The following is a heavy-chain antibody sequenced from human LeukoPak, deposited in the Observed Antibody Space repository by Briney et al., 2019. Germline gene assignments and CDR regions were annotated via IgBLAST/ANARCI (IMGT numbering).Heavy chain of an antibody. D-gene: IGHD2-2*02. CDR1: GGSFSGYY. V-gene: IGHV4-34*01. CDR3: ASVPAAILYYYYYYMDV. J-gene: IGHJ6*03. CDR2: INRSGST. Sequence: SETLSLTCAVYGGSFSGYYWSWIRQPPGKGLEWIGEINRSGSTNYNPSLKSRVTISVDTSKNQFSLKPSSVTAADTAVYYCASVPAAILYYYYYYMDVWGKGTTVTVSS.